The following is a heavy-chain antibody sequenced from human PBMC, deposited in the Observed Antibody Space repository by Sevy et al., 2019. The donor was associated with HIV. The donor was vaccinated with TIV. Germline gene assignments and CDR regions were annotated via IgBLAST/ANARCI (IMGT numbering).Heavy chain of an antibody. CDR3: ARIAVAGTSGRYFDY. V-gene: IGHV3-23*01. CDR2: ISGSGGST. J-gene: IGHJ4*02. Sequence: GGSLRLSCAASGFTFSSYAMSWVRQAPGKGLEWVSAISGSGGSTYYADSVKGRFTISRDNSKNTLYLQMNSLRAEDTALYYCARIAVAGTSGRYFDYWGQGTLVTVSS. D-gene: IGHD6-19*01. CDR1: GFTFSSYA.